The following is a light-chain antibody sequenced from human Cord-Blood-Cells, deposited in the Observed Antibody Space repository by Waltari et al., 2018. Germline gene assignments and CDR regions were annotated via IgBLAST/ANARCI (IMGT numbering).Light chain of an antibody. CDR2: DDS. J-gene: IGLJ1*01. CDR3: QVWDSSSDHYV. Sequence: SYVLTHPPSLSVASGKSARFTWGANTLGNKTLNEYQQKPGQAPLLVVYDDSDRPSGIPERFSGSNSGNTATLTISRVEAGDEADYYCQVWDSSSDHYVFGTGTKVTVL. CDR1: TLGNKT. V-gene: IGLV3-21*03.